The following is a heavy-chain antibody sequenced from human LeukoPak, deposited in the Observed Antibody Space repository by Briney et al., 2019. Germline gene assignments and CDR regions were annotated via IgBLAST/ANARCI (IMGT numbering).Heavy chain of an antibody. J-gene: IGHJ4*02. CDR3: AKDESGDY. CDR2: ISYDGSNK. V-gene: IGHV3-30*04. CDR1: GFTFSSYA. Sequence: GGSLRLSCAASGFTFSSYAMSWVRQAPGKGLEWVAVISYDGSNKYYADSVKGRFTISRDNSKNTLYLQMNSLRAEDTAVYYCAKDESGDYWGQGTLVTVSS. D-gene: IGHD6-25*01.